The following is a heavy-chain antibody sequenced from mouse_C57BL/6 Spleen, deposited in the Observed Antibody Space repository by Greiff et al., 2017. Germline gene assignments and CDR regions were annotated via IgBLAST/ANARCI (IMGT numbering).Heavy chain of an antibody. V-gene: IGHV1-62-2*01. CDR3: ARHEAGFITTVVASRYAMDY. J-gene: IGHJ4*01. Sequence: QVQLKQSGAELVKPGASVKLSCKASGYTFTEYTIHWVKQRSGQGLEWIGWFYPGSGSIKYNAKFKDKATLTSDKSSSTVYLELSRLTSEDSAVYFCARHEAGFITTVVASRYAMDYWGQGTSGTVSS. D-gene: IGHD1-1*01. CDR2: FYPGSGSI. CDR1: GYTFTEYT.